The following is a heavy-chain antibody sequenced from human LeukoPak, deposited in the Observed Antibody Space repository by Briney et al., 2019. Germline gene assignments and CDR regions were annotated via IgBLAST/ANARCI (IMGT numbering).Heavy chain of an antibody. V-gene: IGHV4-59*02. J-gene: IGHJ5*02. CDR1: GGSVSSYY. Sequence: TSETLSLTCTVSGGSVSSYYWSWIRQPPGKGLEWIGYIYYSGSTNYNPSLKSRVTISVDTSKNQFSLKLSSVTAADTAVYYCARDSRTRWFGESNWFDPWGQGTLVTVSS. CDR3: ARDSRTRWFGESNWFDP. CDR2: IYYSGST. D-gene: IGHD3-10*01.